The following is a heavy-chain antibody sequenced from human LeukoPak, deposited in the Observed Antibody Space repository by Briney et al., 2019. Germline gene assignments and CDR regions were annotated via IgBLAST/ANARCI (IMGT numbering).Heavy chain of an antibody. J-gene: IGHJ4*02. V-gene: IGHV3-23*01. D-gene: IGHD2-2*01. CDR2: ISGSGGSA. Sequence: GGSLRLSCAASGFTFSSYAMSWVRQAPGKGLEWVSAISGSGGSAYYADSVKGRFTISRDNAKNSLYLQMNSLRAEDTALYYCAKDSTAHYSMGTDYWGQGTLVTVSS. CDR1: GFTFSSYA. CDR3: AKDSTAHYSMGTDY.